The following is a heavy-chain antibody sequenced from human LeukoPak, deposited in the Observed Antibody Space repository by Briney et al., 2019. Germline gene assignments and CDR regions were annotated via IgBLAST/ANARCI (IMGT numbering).Heavy chain of an antibody. V-gene: IGHV3-23*01. Sequence: QPGGSLRLSCAASGFAFSSYGMSWVRQAPGKGLEWVSAISGGGGSTYYADSVKGRFTISRDNSKNTLYLQMNSLRADDTAVYFCARYRSGLYWGQGTLVTVSS. J-gene: IGHJ4*02. CDR2: ISGGGGST. CDR1: GFAFSSYG. CDR3: ARYRSGLY. D-gene: IGHD3-10*01.